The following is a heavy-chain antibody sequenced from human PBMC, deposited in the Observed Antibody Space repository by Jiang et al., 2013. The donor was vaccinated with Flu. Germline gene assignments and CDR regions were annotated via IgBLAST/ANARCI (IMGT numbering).Heavy chain of an antibody. CDR3: VKEFGGSGSYYVGPSSYYYGMDV. CDR1: GFTFSSYA. J-gene: IGHJ6*02. Sequence: GGGLVQPGGSLRLSCSASGFTFSSYAMHWVRQAPGKGLEYVSAISSNGGSTYYADSVKGRFTISRDNSKNTLYLQMSSLRAEDTAVYYCVKEFGGSGSYYVGPSSYYYGMDVWGQGTTVTV. D-gene: IGHD3-10*01. CDR2: ISSNGGST. V-gene: IGHV3-64D*08.